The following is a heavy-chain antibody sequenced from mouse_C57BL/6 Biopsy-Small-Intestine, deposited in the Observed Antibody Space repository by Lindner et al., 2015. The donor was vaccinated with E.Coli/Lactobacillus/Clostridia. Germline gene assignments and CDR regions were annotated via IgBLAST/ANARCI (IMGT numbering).Heavy chain of an antibody. CDR2: INPYSGGT. D-gene: IGHD2-14*01. CDR1: GYSFTGYN. J-gene: IGHJ3*01. V-gene: IGHV1-39*01. Sequence: VQLQESGAELVKPGASVKISCKASGYSFTGYNMNWVKLSHGKTLEWIGTINPYSGGTSYNQNFKGKATLTVDESSSTAYMQLISLTSEDSAVYYCARRGYDTWFAYWGQGTLVTVSA. CDR3: ARRGYDTWFAY.